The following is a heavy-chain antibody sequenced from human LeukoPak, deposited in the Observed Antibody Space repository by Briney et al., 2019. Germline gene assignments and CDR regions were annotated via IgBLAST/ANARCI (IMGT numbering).Heavy chain of an antibody. J-gene: IGHJ4*02. CDR1: GFTFSSYA. D-gene: IGHD3-22*01. V-gene: IGHV3-23*01. CDR3: AKEDSYDSSGYPDY. Sequence: GGSLRLSCAASGFTFSSYAMSWVRQAPGKGLEWVSAISDSGGTTYYAESVKGRFTMSRDNSKNTLYLQMNSLRVEDTAEYYCAKEDSYDSSGYPDYWGQGTLVTVSS. CDR2: ISDSGGTT.